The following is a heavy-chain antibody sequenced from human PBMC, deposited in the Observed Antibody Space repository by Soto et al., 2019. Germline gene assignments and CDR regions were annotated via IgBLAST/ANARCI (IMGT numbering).Heavy chain of an antibody. J-gene: IGHJ4*02. CDR1: GFTFSSYA. CDR3: AKYSSGWYYPFDY. Sequence: EVQLLESGRGLVQPGGSLRLSCAASGFTFSSYAMSWVRQAPGKGLEWVSAISGSGGSTYYADSVKGRFTISRDNSKNKLNLKMNSLRAEDTAVYYCAKYSSGWYYPFDYWGQGTLVTVSS. CDR2: ISGSGGST. D-gene: IGHD6-19*01. V-gene: IGHV3-23*01.